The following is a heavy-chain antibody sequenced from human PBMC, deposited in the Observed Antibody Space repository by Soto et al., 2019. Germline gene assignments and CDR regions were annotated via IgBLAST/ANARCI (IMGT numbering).Heavy chain of an antibody. Sequence: LRLSCAASGFIFTNYAMNWVRQAPGKGLEWVSVIGGRGNSAYYADSVQGRFTISRDNSKNTLSLQMSSLTADDTAIYYCVREGRGSFDFWG. CDR1: GFIFTNYA. V-gene: IGHV3-23*01. D-gene: IGHD5-12*01. CDR3: VREGRGSFDF. CDR2: IGGRGNSA. J-gene: IGHJ3*01.